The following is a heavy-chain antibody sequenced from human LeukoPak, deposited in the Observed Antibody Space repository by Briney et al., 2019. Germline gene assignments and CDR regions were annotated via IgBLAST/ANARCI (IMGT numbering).Heavy chain of an antibody. CDR2: ISGSGGST. CDR3: AKEGGRSSSFPIDY. CDR1: GFTFSSYA. D-gene: IGHD6-6*01. J-gene: IGHJ4*02. V-gene: IGHV3-23*01. Sequence: GGSLRLSCAASGFTFSSYAMSWVRQAPGKGLEWVSAISGSGGSTYYADSVKGRFTISRDNSKNTLYLQMNSLRAEETAVYYCAKEGGRSSSFPIDYWGQGTLVTVSS.